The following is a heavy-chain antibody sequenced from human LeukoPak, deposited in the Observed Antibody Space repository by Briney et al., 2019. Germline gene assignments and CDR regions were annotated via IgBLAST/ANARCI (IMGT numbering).Heavy chain of an antibody. CDR3: ARRGYYDSRGYFDL. D-gene: IGHD3-22*01. CDR1: GGSISSSSYY. Sequence: SETLSLACTVSGGSISSSSYYWGWLRQPPGKGLEWIGSIYYSGSTYYNPSLKSRVTISVDPSKNQFSLKLSSVTAADTAVYYCARRGYYDSRGYFDLWGRGTLVTVSS. CDR2: IYYSGST. J-gene: IGHJ2*01. V-gene: IGHV4-39*01.